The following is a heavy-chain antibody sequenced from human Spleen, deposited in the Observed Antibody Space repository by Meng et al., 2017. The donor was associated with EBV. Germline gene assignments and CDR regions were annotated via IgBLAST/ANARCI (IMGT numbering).Heavy chain of an antibody. CDR1: GYTFSDYG. J-gene: IGHJ4*02. CDR2: INTNTGKR. CDR3: ARELYSSGSFG. V-gene: IGHV7-4-1*02. Sequence: HVQLVQSGFDVKKPGASVKVSCKASGYTFSDYGINWVRQAPGQGLEWMGWINTNTGKRTYAQGFTGRFVFSLDTSVTTAYLQISSLKAEDTAVYYCARELYSSGSFGWGQGTLVTVSS. D-gene: IGHD3-10*01.